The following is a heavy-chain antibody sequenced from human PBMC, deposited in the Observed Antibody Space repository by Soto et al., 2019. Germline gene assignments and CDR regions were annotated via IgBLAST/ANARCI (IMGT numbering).Heavy chain of an antibody. D-gene: IGHD6-13*01. CDR3: TTDLWYVTGVAAADHYYYYYGMDV. V-gene: IGHV3-15*07. CDR2: IKSKTDGGTT. J-gene: IGHJ6*02. Sequence: GGSLRLSCAASGFTFSNAWMNWVRQAPGKGLEWVGRIKSKTDGGTTDYAAPVKGRFTISRDDSKNTLYLQMNSLKTEDTAVYYCTTDLWYVTGVAAADHYYYYYGMDVWGQGTTVTVSS. CDR1: GFTFSNAW.